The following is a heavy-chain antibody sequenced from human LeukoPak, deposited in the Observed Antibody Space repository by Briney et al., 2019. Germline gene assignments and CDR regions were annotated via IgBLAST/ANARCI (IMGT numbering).Heavy chain of an antibody. CDR3: ARESGYSSGWYHYAFDI. CDR1: GFTFSDHY. Sequence: GGSLRLSCAASGFTFSDHYMDWVRQAPGKGLEWVGRTRNKANSYTTEYAASVKGRFTISRDDSKNSLYLQMNSLKTEDTAVYYCARESGYSSGWYHYAFDIWGQGTMVTVSS. J-gene: IGHJ3*02. V-gene: IGHV3-72*01. CDR2: TRNKANSYTT. D-gene: IGHD6-19*01.